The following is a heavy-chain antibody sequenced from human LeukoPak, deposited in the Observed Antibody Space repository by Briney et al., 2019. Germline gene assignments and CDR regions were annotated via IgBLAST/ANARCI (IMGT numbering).Heavy chain of an antibody. CDR2: VYYSGST. Sequence: SETLSLTCTVSGGSISYYYWSWTRQPPGKGLEWIGYVYYSGSTSYNPFLKSRVTISLDTSKHQFSLKLNSVTAADTAVYYCARHAYCGGDCFGGAFEIWGQGTMVTVSS. D-gene: IGHD2-21*02. CDR1: GGSISYYY. V-gene: IGHV4-59*08. CDR3: ARHAYCGGDCFGGAFEI. J-gene: IGHJ3*02.